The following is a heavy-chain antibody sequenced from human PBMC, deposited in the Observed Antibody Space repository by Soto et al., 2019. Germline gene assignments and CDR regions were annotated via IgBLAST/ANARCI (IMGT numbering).Heavy chain of an antibody. D-gene: IGHD2-2*01. CDR1: GGSISSGGYS. CDR3: ARVPDR. CDR2: IYHSGST. Sequence: QLQLQESGSGLVKPSQTLSLTCAVSGGSISSGGYSWSWIRQPPGKGLEWIGYIYHSGSTYYNPSPXTXXPISVDRSQNQSSLKLSSVTAAATAVYYCARVPDRWGQGTLVTVSS. V-gene: IGHV4-30-2*01. J-gene: IGHJ5*02.